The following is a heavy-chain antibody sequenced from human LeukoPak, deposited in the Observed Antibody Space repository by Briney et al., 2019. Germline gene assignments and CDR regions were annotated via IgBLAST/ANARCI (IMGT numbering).Heavy chain of an antibody. Sequence: SETLSLTCTVSGGSISSYYWSWLRQPAGKELEWIGRIYPSANTNYNPSLKSRVTMSVDTSKNQFSLKLSSVTAADTAVYYCARDRGDSSGYSYWYFDLWGRGTLVTVSS. CDR2: IYPSANT. D-gene: IGHD3-22*01. CDR3: ARDRGDSSGYSYWYFDL. CDR1: GGSISSYY. J-gene: IGHJ2*01. V-gene: IGHV4-4*07.